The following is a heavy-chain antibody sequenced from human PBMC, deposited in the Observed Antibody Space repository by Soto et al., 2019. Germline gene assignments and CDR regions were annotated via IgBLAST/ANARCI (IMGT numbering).Heavy chain of an antibody. Sequence: ASVKVSCKASGGTFSSYAISWVRQAPGQGLEWMGGIIPIFGTANYAQKFQGRVTITADESTSTACMELSSLRSEDTAVYYCARGEQSEGWFDPWGQGTLVTVSS. CDR2: IIPIFGTA. D-gene: IGHD4-4*01. V-gene: IGHV1-69*13. J-gene: IGHJ5*02. CDR1: GGTFSSYA. CDR3: ARGEQSEGWFDP.